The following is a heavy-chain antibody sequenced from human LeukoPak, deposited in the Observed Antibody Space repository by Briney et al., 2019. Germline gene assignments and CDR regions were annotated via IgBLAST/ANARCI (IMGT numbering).Heavy chain of an antibody. CDR1: GGSFSGYY. CDR2: INHSGST. Sequence: SETLSLTCAVYGGSFSGYYWSWIRQPPGKGLEWIGEINHSGSTNYNPSLKSRVTISVDTSKNQFSLKLSSVTAADTAAYYCAGAYIVVASRAFDIWGQGTMVTVSS. V-gene: IGHV4-34*01. J-gene: IGHJ3*02. CDR3: AGAYIVVASRAFDI. D-gene: IGHD2-2*01.